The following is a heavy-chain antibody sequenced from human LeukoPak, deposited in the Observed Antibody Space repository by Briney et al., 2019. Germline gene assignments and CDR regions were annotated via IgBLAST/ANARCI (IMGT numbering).Heavy chain of an antibody. V-gene: IGHV3-21*04. CDR3: AKDGEYCSSTSCSLDY. Sequence: GGSLRLSCAASGFTFSSYSMNWVRQAPGKGLEWVSSISSSSSYIYYADSVKGRFTISRDNSKNTLYLQMNSLRAEDTAVYYCAKDGEYCSSTSCSLDYWGQGTLVTVSS. CDR2: ISSSSSYI. J-gene: IGHJ4*02. D-gene: IGHD2-2*01. CDR1: GFTFSSYS.